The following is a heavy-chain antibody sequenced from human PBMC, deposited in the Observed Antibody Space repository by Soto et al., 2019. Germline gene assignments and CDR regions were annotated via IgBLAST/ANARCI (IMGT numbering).Heavy chain of an antibody. V-gene: IGHV3-30*18. CDR2: ISYDGDSK. Sequence: QVQLVESGGGVVQPGRSLKLSCAASGFSFSGYGMHWVRQAPGKGLEWVTLISYDGDSKLYADSVKGRFTISRDNSKNMLYLQISSLRTDDSAVYYCAKGLDIVLVPGGIKPYYHYGVDVWGQGTTVTVSS. CDR1: GFSFSGYG. J-gene: IGHJ6*02. D-gene: IGHD2-2*03. CDR3: AKGLDIVLVPGGIKPYYHYGVDV.